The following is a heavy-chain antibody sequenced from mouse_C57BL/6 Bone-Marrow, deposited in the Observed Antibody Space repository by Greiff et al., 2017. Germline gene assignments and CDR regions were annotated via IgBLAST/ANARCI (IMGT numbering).Heavy chain of an antibody. D-gene: IGHD1-1*01. Sequence: EVHLVESGGDLVKPGGSLKLSCAASGFTFSSYGMSWVRQTLDKRLEWVATISSGGSYTYYPDSVKGRFTISRDNAKNTLYLQMSSLKSEDTAMYYCARRVHLSRYFDVWGTGTTVTVSS. CDR2: ISSGGSYT. CDR3: ARRVHLSRYFDV. CDR1: GFTFSSYG. J-gene: IGHJ1*03. V-gene: IGHV5-6*01.